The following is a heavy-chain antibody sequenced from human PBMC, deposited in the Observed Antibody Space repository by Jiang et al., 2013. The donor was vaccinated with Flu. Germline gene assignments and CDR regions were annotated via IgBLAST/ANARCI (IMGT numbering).Heavy chain of an antibody. J-gene: IGHJ5*02. V-gene: IGHV3-74*01. Sequence: PGGSLRLSCAASGFTFSSYWMHWVRQAPGKGLVWVSRINSDGSSTSYADSVKGRFTISRDNAKNTLYLQMNSLRAEDTAVYYCARSRYTVTTLTRQNWFDPWGQGTLVTVSS. D-gene: IGHD4-17*01. CDR1: GFTFSSYW. CDR2: INSDGSST. CDR3: ARSRYTVTTLTRQNWFDP.